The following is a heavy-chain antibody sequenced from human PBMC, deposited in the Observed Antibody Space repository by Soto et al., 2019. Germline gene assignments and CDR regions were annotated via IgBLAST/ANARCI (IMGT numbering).Heavy chain of an antibody. CDR3: ASGLYDFLTGHHLPYFDY. CDR1: GFTFSDYY. V-gene: IGHV3-11*01. D-gene: IGHD3-9*01. CDR2: ISSSGSTI. J-gene: IGHJ4*02. Sequence: QVQLVESGGGLVKPVGSLRLSCAASGFTFSDYYMSWIRQAPGKGLEWVSYISSSGSTIYYADSVKGRFTISRDNAKNSLYLQMNSLRAEDTAVYYCASGLYDFLTGHHLPYFDYWGQGTLVTVSS.